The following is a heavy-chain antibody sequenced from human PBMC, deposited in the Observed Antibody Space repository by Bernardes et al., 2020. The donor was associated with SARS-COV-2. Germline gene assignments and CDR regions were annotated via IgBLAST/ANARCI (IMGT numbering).Heavy chain of an antibody. J-gene: IGHJ4*02. CDR3: ARAGNYRFDY. V-gene: IGHV3-74*01. D-gene: IGHD1-7*01. CDR2: INGDGNTI. Sequence: GSLRLSCAASGFTFSTSWVHWVRQAPGTGLEWVARINGDGNTINYADSVKGRFTISRDNAYNTLYLQLNNLRIDDTAVYYCARAGNYRFDYWGQGTLVTVSS. CDR1: GFTFSTSW.